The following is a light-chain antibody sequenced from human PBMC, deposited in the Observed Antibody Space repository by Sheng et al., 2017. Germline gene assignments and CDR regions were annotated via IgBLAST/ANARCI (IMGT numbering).Light chain of an antibody. V-gene: IGKV3-20*01. CDR2: GAS. CDR1: QSVSSN. CDR3: QQYGNSPLT. J-gene: IGKJ4*01. Sequence: EIVMTQSPATLSVSPGERATLSCRASQSVSSNLAWYQQKPGQAPRLLIYGASSRAAGIPDRFSGSGSETDFTLTISRLEPEDFAVYYCQQYGNSPLTFGGGTKVEIK.